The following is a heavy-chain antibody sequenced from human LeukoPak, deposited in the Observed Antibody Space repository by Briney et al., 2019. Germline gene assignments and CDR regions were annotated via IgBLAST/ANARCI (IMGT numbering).Heavy chain of an antibody. V-gene: IGHV3-23*01. Sequence: GGSLRLSCAASGFTFSSYGMHWVRQAPGKGLEWVSAISGSGGSTYYADSVKGRFTISRDNSKNTLYLQMNSLRAEDTAVYYCAKTMHDYGDPGMDYWGQGTLVTVSS. CDR1: GFTFSSYG. J-gene: IGHJ4*02. CDR3: AKTMHDYGDPGMDY. D-gene: IGHD4-17*01. CDR2: ISGSGGST.